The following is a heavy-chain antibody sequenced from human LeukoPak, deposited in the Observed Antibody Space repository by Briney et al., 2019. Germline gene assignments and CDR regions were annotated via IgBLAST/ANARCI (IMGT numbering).Heavy chain of an antibody. CDR1: GGSFSGYY. CDR3: ARRARGVYYYHYMDV. J-gene: IGHJ6*03. CDR2: INYSGST. Sequence: ASETLSLTCDVYGGSFSGYYWSWIRQPPGKGLEWIGEINYSGSTNYNPSLKSRVTISVDTSKNQFSLKLSSVTAADTAVYYCARRARGVYYYHYMDVWGKGTTVTISS. V-gene: IGHV4-34*01.